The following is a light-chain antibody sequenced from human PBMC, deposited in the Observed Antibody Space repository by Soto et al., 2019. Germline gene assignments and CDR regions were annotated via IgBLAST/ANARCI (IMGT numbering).Light chain of an antibody. V-gene: IGKV2-28*01. CDR2: LGS. Sequence: DIVMTQSPLSLTVTPGEPASISCRSSQSLLHSNGYNYLDWYLQKPGQSAQLLIYLGSNRASGVSDMFSGSGSGTDFILKSSRVHADDVGVYYSKQALQTPANPFGPGTKVDIK. CDR1: QSLLHSNGYNY. CDR3: KQALQTPANP. J-gene: IGKJ3*01.